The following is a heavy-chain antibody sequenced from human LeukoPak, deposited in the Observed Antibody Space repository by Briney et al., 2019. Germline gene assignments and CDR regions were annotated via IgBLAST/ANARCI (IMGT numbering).Heavy chain of an antibody. V-gene: IGHV3-69-1*01. CDR2: IGGDGVA. CDR3: AKDVGKWESLHFFDY. Sequence: PGGSLRLSCAASGFTFTNHPMNWVRQAPGKGLEWVSYIGGDGVAFYADSVKGRFTMSKDDARKSLYLQMSSLRVDDTAVYYCAKDVGKWESLHFFDYWGQGTLVTVSS. J-gene: IGHJ4*02. CDR1: GFTFTNHP. D-gene: IGHD1-26*01.